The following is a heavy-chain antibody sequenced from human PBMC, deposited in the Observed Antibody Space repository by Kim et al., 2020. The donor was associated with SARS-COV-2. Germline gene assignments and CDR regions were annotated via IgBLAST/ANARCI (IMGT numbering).Heavy chain of an antibody. CDR1: GFTFSSYE. J-gene: IGHJ4*02. Sequence: GGSLRLSCTASGFTFSSYEMNWVRQAPGKGLEWVSYIIGSGTTIYYADSVRGRFTISRDNDKNSLFLQMNSLGAEDTAVYYCARGPNYSPFDYWGQGTLVTASS. CDR2: IIGSGTTI. V-gene: IGHV3-48*03. D-gene: IGHD4-4*01. CDR3: ARGPNYSPFDY.